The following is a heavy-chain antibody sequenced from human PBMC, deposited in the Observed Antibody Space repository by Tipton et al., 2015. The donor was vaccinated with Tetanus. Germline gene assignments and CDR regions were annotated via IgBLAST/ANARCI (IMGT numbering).Heavy chain of an antibody. V-gene: IGHV4-61*08. J-gene: IGHJ4*02. CDR3: ARANNDYPKKGPFDY. Sequence: GLVKPSQTLSLTCTVSGGSVRSGDYDWNWIRQPPGKGLEWIGYVHYSGRTNKSPSLKSRLTLSIDKSTNQFSLRLTSVTAADTAVYYCARANNDYPKKGPFDYWGQGARVIVSS. CDR1: GGSVRSGDYD. CDR2: VHYSGRT. D-gene: IGHD5-12*01.